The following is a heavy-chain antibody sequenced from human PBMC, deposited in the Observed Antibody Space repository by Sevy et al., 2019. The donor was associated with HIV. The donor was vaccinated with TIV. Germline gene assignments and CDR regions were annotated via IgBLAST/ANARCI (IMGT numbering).Heavy chain of an antibody. J-gene: IGHJ4*02. V-gene: IGHV3-30-3*01. CDR3: ARVAGALMQLVQYYFDY. D-gene: IGHD6-13*01. CDR2: ISYDGSNK. CDR1: GFTFSSYA. Sequence: GESLKISCAASGFTFSSYAMHWVRQAPGKGLEWVAVISYDGSNKYYADSVKGRFTISRDNSKNTLYLQMNSLRAEDTAVYYCARVAGALMQLVQYYFDYWGQRTLVTVSS.